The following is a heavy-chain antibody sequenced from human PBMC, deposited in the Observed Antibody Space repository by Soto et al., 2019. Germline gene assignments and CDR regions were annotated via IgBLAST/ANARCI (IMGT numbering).Heavy chain of an antibody. D-gene: IGHD4-17*01. V-gene: IGHV1-69*12. CDR1: GGTFSSYA. CDR2: IIPIFGTA. CDR3: ARMYGDYGDYYYYGMDV. J-gene: IGHJ6*02. Sequence: QVQLVQSGAEVKKPGSSVKVSCKASGGTFSSYAISWVRQAPGQGLEWMGGIIPIFGTANYAQKFQGRVTITADESTRTAYMELSSLRSEDTAVYYCARMYGDYGDYYYYGMDVWGQGTTVTVSS.